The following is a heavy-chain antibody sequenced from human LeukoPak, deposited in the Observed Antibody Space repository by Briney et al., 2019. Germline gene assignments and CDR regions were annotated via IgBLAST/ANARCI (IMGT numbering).Heavy chain of an antibody. CDR2: IYYSGST. Sequence: SETLSLTCTVSGGSISSYYWSWIRQPPGKGLEWIGYIYYSGSTNYNPSLQSRVTISVDTSKNQFSLKLSSVAAADTAVYYCARLESAVGLDYRGQGTLVTVSS. J-gene: IGHJ4*02. D-gene: IGHD3-3*01. V-gene: IGHV4-59*01. CDR1: GGSISSYY. CDR3: ARLESAVGLDY.